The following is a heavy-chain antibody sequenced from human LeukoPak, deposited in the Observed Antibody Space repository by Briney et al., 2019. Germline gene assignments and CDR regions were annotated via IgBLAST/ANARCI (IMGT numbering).Heavy chain of an antibody. V-gene: IGHV3-21*01. CDR3: ARHRGIGSGLDY. D-gene: IGHD6-19*01. Sequence: PGGSLRLSCAASGFTFSSYSMNWVRQAPGKGLEWVSSISSSRSYIYYADSVKGRFTISRDNAKNSLYLQMNSLRAEDTAVYYCARHRGIGSGLDYWGQGTLVTVSS. CDR2: ISSSRSYI. J-gene: IGHJ4*02. CDR1: GFTFSSYS.